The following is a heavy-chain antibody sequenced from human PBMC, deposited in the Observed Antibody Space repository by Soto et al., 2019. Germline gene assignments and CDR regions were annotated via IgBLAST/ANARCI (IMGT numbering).Heavy chain of an antibody. CDR3: ASQAGGYSSALSY. J-gene: IGHJ4*02. V-gene: IGHV3-53*01. D-gene: IGHD6-19*01. CDR2: ISSGDTT. Sequence: EVQLVESGGGLIQPGGSLRLSCAASGFSVSNNYMSWVRQAPGKGLEWVSVISSGDTTSYADSVKGRFTISRDKSKNTLVLQMKSLRADDTAVYYCASQAGGYSSALSYWGQGTLVTVSS. CDR1: GFSVSNNY.